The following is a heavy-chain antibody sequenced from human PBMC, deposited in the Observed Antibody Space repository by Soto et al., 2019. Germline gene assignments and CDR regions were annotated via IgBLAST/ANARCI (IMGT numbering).Heavy chain of an antibody. V-gene: IGHV1-18*01. J-gene: IGHJ6*03. Sequence: GASVKVSCKASGYTFTSYGISWVRQAPGQGLEWMGWISAYNGNTNYAQKLQGRVTMTTDTSTSTAYMELRSLRSDDTAVYYCARDVSGLLGRDCSSTGCYAYYYYYYMDVWGKGTTVTVSS. CDR3: ARDVSGLLGRDCSSTGCYAYYYYYYMDV. D-gene: IGHD2-2*01. CDR2: ISAYNGNT. CDR1: GYTFTSYG.